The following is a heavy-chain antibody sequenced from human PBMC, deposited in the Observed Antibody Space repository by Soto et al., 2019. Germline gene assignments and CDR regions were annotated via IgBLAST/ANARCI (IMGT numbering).Heavy chain of an antibody. CDR1: GFTFSSYA. CDR3: ARSPIPARPAWFDP. J-gene: IGHJ5*02. CDR2: ISFDGGNK. Sequence: QVQLVESGGGVVQPGRSLRLSCAASGFTFSSYAMHWVRQAPGKGLEWVAVISFDGGNKYYADSVKGRFTISRDNSKNTLYLQMNCLRAEDTAVYFCARSPIPARPAWFDPWGQGTLVTVSS. D-gene: IGHD6-6*01. V-gene: IGHV3-30-3*01.